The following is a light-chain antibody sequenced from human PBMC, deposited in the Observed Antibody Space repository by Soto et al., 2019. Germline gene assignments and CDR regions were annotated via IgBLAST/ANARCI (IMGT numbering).Light chain of an antibody. J-gene: IGKJ1*01. CDR1: QSISSW. CDR3: QQYNSYSWT. CDR2: KAS. V-gene: IGKV1-5*03. Sequence: DIQMTQSPSTLSASVGDRVTITCRASQSISSWLAWYQQKPGKAPKLLIYKASSLESGVPPRFSGSGSGTDFTLTISSLQPDDFATYYCQQYNSYSWTFGQGTKVEIK.